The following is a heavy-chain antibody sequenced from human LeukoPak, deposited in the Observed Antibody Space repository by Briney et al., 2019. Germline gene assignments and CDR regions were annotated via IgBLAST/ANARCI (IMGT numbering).Heavy chain of an antibody. CDR2: ISSSGSTI. J-gene: IGHJ5*02. CDR1: GFTLSDYY. D-gene: IGHD6-19*01. V-gene: IGHV3-11*01. CDR3: ARDIPSSYSSGWYAGDNWFDP. Sequence: GGSLRLSCAASGFTLSDYYMSWIRQAAGKGLDWVSYISSSGSTIYYADSVKGRFTISRDNAKNSLYLQMNSLRAEDTAVYYCARDIPSSYSSGWYAGDNWFDPWGQGTLVTVSS.